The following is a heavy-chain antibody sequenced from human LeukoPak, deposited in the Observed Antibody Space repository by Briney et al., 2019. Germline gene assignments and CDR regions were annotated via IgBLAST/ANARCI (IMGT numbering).Heavy chain of an antibody. CDR1: GFTFSSYV. V-gene: IGHV3-23*01. D-gene: IGHD6-19*01. CDR2: ISGSGGST. CDR3: AKNLLIAVAGPADY. Sequence: GGSLRLSCAASGFTFSSYVVSWVRQAPGKGLEWVSSISGSGGSTYYADSVKGRFTISRDNSKNPLYLQMNSLRAEDTAVYYCAKNLLIAVAGPADYWGQGTLVTVAS. J-gene: IGHJ4*02.